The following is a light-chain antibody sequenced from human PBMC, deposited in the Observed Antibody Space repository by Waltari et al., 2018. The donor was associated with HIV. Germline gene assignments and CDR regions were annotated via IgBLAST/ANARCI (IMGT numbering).Light chain of an antibody. CDR1: SSNIGSNT. CDR3: ATWDDSLKGVV. Sequence: QSVMTQPPSVSGTPGQRVTISCSGSSSNIGSNTVSWYQQYPGTAPKLLIYNYNQWPAGFPDRFSGSKSGTSASLAISGLQSEDEADYYCATWDDSLKGVVFGGGTKLTVL. CDR2: NYN. V-gene: IGLV1-44*01. J-gene: IGLJ3*02.